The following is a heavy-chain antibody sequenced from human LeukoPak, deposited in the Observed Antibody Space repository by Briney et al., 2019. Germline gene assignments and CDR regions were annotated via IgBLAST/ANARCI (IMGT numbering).Heavy chain of an antibody. D-gene: IGHD3-16*01. Sequence: PSETLSLTCTVSGGSISSSSYYWGWIRQPPGKGLEWIGSIYYSGSTYYNPSLKSRVTISVDTSKNQFSLKLSSVTAADTAVYYCAREPHYARGDYFDYWGQGTLVTVSS. CDR3: AREPHYARGDYFDY. V-gene: IGHV4-39*07. CDR1: GGSISSSSYY. CDR2: IYYSGST. J-gene: IGHJ4*02.